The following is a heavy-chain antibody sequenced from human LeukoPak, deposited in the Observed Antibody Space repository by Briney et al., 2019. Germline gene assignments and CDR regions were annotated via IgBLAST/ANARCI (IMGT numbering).Heavy chain of an antibody. Sequence: PGRSLRLSCAASGFTFDDYAMHWVRHAPGKGLEWVSGISWNSGSIGYADSVKGRFTISRDNAKNPLYLQMNSLRAEDTALYYCAKFSDYWGQGTLVTVSS. J-gene: IGHJ4*02. CDR2: ISWNSGSI. CDR3: AKFSDY. CDR1: GFTFDDYA. V-gene: IGHV3-9*01.